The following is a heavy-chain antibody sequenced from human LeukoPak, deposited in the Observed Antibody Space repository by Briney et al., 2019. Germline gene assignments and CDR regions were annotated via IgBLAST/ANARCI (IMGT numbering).Heavy chain of an antibody. CDR2: IIPIFGTA. J-gene: IGHJ4*02. D-gene: IGHD5-18*01. Sequence: ASVKVSCKASGGTFSSYAISWVRQAPGQGLEWMGGIIPIFGTANYAQKFQGRATITADESTSTAYMELSSLRSEDTAVYYCARDRSLYSYGSIWGQGTLVTVSS. CDR1: GGTFSSYA. CDR3: ARDRSLYSYGSI. V-gene: IGHV1-69*13.